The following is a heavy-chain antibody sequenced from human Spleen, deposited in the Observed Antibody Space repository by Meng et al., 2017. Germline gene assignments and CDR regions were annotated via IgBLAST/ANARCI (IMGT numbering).Heavy chain of an antibody. D-gene: IGHD4-23*01. CDR2: IYYSGST. CDR3: ARRGVDYGGKPRGFDY. V-gene: IGHV4-39*07. J-gene: IGHJ4*02. Sequence: SETLSLTCTVSGGSISSSSYYWGWIRQPPGKGLEWIGSIYYSGSTYYNPSLKSRVTISVDTSKNQFSLKLSSVTAADTAVYYCARRGVDYGGKPRGFDYWGQGTLVTVSS. CDR1: GGSISSSSYY.